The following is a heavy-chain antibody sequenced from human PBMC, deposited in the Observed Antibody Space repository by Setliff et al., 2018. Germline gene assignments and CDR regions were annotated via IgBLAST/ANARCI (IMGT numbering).Heavy chain of an antibody. CDR1: GGAFNSYA. CDR3: ASRPSTYKWSYYYYYMDV. V-gene: IGHV1-69*13. D-gene: IGHD4-4*01. CDR2: IMPVLQAA. Sequence: SVKVSCKASGGAFNSYAINWVRQAPGQGLEWMGGIMPVLQAASYALKLQGRVTITADESTSTAYMELSGLRSEDTAEYYCASRPSTYKWSYYYYYMDVWGQGTTVTVSS. J-gene: IGHJ6*03.